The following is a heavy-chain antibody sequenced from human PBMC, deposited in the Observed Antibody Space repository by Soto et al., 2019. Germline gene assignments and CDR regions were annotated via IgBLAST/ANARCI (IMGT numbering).Heavy chain of an antibody. V-gene: IGHV3-23*01. J-gene: IGHJ4*02. CDR2: ISSSGGST. CDR3: AKDLDYYGSGSYYSELGY. D-gene: IGHD3-10*01. CDR1: GFTFSSDA. Sequence: SGFTFSSDAMSWGRQAPVKGLEWVSAISSSGGSTYYADSVKGRFTISRNNSKNTLYLQMNSLRAQDTAVYYCAKDLDYYGSGSYYSELGYWGQGTLVTVSS.